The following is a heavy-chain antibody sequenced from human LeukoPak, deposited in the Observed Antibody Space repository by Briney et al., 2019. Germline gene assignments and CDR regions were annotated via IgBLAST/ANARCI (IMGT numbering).Heavy chain of an antibody. V-gene: IGHV4-59*01. CDR1: GGSISSYY. J-gene: IGHJ4*02. D-gene: IGHD6-13*01. Sequence: SETLSLTCTVSGGSISSYYWSWIRQPPGKGLEWIGYIYYSGSTNYNPSLKSRVTISVDTSKNQFSLKLSSVTAADTAVYYCASWQQLGHFDYWGQGTLVTVSS. CDR3: ASWQQLGHFDY. CDR2: IYYSGST.